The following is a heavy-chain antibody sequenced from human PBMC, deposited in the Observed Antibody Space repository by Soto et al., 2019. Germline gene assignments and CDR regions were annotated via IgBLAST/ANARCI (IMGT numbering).Heavy chain of an antibody. D-gene: IGHD6-19*01. CDR3: ARVLAVAGTYSFDI. J-gene: IGHJ3*02. V-gene: IGHV1-18*01. Sequence: ASVKVSCKASGYTFTSYGISWVRQAPGQGLEWMGWISAYNGNTNYAQKLQGRVTMTTDTSTSTAYMELRSLRSDDTAVYYCARVLAVAGTYSFDIWGQGTMVTVSS. CDR2: ISAYNGNT. CDR1: GYTFTSYG.